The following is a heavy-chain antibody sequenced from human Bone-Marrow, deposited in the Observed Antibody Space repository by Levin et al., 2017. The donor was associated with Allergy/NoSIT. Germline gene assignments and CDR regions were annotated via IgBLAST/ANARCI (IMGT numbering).Heavy chain of an antibody. CDR3: ASGGHYYDSSGPNPDY. CDR1: GFTFSSYD. J-gene: IGHJ4*02. V-gene: IGHV3-30*03. CDR2: ISYDGSNK. D-gene: IGHD3-22*01. Sequence: GGSLRLSCAASGFTFSSYDIHWVRQAPGKGLEWVAVISYDGSNKYYADSVKGRFTISRDNSKNTLYLQMNSLRAEDTSVYYCASGGHYYDSSGPNPDYWGQGTLVTVSS.